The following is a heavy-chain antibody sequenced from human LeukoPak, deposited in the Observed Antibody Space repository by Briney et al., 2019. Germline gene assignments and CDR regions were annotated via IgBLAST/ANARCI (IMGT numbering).Heavy chain of an antibody. J-gene: IGHJ4*02. CDR3: ARGADYGDYGGDFDY. V-gene: IGHV1-18*01. Sequence: GASVKVSCKASGYTFTNYGISWVRQAPGQGLEWMGWISAYNGNTNYAQKLQGRVTMTTDTSTSTAYMELRSLRSDDTAVYYCARGADYGDYGGDFDYWGQGTLVTVSS. D-gene: IGHD4-17*01. CDR1: GYTFTNYG. CDR2: ISAYNGNT.